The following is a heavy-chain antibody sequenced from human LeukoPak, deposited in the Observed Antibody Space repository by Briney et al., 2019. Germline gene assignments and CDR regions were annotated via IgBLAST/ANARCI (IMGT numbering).Heavy chain of an antibody. J-gene: IGHJ4*02. CDR1: GFSVKTNY. D-gene: IGHD5-12*01. CDR3: AREKNEIVVTSYFFDY. V-gene: IGHV3-53*01. Sequence: GGSLRLSCAASGFSVKTNYVGWVRQAPGKGLEWVSVIYDSGDTYYANSVKGRFTISRDTSKNTVYLQMNSLRAEDTAVYFCAREKNEIVVTSYFFDYWGQGTLVTVSS. CDR2: IYDSGDT.